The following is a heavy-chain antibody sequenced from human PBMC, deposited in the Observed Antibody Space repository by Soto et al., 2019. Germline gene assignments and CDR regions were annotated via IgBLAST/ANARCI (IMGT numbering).Heavy chain of an antibody. CDR3: AKMMKVRFLEWLLGGMDV. J-gene: IGHJ6*02. D-gene: IGHD3-3*01. V-gene: IGHV3-30*18. Sequence: PGGSLRLSCAASGFTFSSYGMHWVRQAPGKGLEWVAVISYDGSNKYYADSVKGRFTISRDNSKNTLYLQMNSLRAEDTAVYYCAKMMKVRFLEWLLGGMDVWGQGTTVTV. CDR2: ISYDGSNK. CDR1: GFTFSSYG.